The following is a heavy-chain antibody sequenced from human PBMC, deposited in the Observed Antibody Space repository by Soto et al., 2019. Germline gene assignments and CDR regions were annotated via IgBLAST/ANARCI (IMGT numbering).Heavy chain of an antibody. D-gene: IGHD6-13*01. Sequence: QVQLVESGGGVVQPGRSLRLSCAASGFTFSSYAMHWVRQAPGKGLEWVAVISYDGSNKYYADSVKGRFTISRDNSKNALYLQMSSLRAEDTAVYYCARGAAAGADDGMDLWGQGTTVTGSS. CDR2: ISYDGSNK. CDR1: GFTFSSYA. CDR3: ARGAAAGADDGMDL. V-gene: IGHV3-30-3*01. J-gene: IGHJ6*02.